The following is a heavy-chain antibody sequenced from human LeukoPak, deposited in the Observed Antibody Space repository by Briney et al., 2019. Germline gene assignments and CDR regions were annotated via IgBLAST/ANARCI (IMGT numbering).Heavy chain of an antibody. CDR2: INPNSGAT. V-gene: IGHV1-2*02. CDR3: TREGIAARPRGKNDY. D-gene: IGHD6-6*01. Sequence: ATVKVSCKGSGYTFNGYYMHWVRQAPGQGFEWMGWINPNSGATNYAQKFQGRVTLTGDSSISSGYMELSSLTSDDTAIYYCTREGIAARPRGKNDYWGQGTLVTVSS. J-gene: IGHJ4*02. CDR1: GYTFNGYY.